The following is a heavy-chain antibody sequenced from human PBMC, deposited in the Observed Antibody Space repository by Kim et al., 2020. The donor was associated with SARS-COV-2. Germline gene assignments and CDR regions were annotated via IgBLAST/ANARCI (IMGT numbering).Heavy chain of an antibody. D-gene: IGHD2-2*01. V-gene: IGHV4-34*01. CDR1: GGSFSGYY. J-gene: IGHJ4*02. CDR2: INHSGST. CDR3: ARTPRVVVPAARRYFDY. Sequence: SETLSLTCAVYGGSFSGYYWSWIRQPPGKGLEWIGEINHSGSTNYNPSLKSRVTISVDTSKNQFSLKLSSVTAADTAVYYCARTPRVVVPAARRYFDYWGQGTLVTVSS.